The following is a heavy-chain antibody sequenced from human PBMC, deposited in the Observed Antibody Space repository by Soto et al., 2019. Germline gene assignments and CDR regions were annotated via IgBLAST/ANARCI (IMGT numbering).Heavy chain of an antibody. D-gene: IGHD3-3*01. CDR2: IWYDGSKK. CDR3: ARDASYYSLWSGYYPSRNGMDV. V-gene: IGHV3-33*01. J-gene: IGHJ6*02. Sequence: QVQVVESGGGVVQPGRYLRLSCAASGFTFSSFGMHWVRQAPGKGLEWVSLIWYDGSKKSYGESVKGRFTISRDNARNPVYWRRIRLRADDSDVYYCARDASYYSLWSGYYPSRNGMDVWGQGTTVPVSS. CDR1: GFTFSSFG.